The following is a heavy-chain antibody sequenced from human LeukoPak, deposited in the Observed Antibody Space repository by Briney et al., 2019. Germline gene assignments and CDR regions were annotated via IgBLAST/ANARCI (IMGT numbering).Heavy chain of an antibody. J-gene: IGHJ3*02. Sequence: PGGSLRLSCAASTFAFSSYAMTWVRQAPGKGLEWVSSITATGGISYADSVKGRFTISRDNAKNSLYLQMNSLRAEDTAVYYCARAEYYYGSGSSLEAFDIWGQGTMVTVSS. D-gene: IGHD3-10*01. CDR3: ARAEYYYGSGSSLEAFDI. CDR2: ITATGGI. V-gene: IGHV3-69-1*01. CDR1: TFAFSSYA.